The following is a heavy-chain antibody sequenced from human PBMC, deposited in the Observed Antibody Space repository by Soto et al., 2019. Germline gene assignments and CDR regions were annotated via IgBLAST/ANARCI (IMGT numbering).Heavy chain of an antibody. D-gene: IGHD2-2*01. CDR1: GFTFRNYA. V-gene: IGHV3-23*01. CDR2: ISGSGDTT. J-gene: IGHJ4*02. Sequence: TGGSLRLSCAASGFTFRNYAMSWARQAPGKGLEWVSAISGSGDTTHYADSVKGRFTISRDNSKNTLYLQMNSLRVEDTAVYYCAKDRSSTSCYAFDYWGQGSLVTVSS. CDR3: AKDRSSTSCYAFDY.